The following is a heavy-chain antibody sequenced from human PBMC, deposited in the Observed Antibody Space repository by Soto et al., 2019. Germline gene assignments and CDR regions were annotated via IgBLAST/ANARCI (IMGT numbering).Heavy chain of an antibody. J-gene: IGHJ5*02. V-gene: IGHV4-59*08. CDR1: GGSISSYY. CDR2: MYYGGRT. D-gene: IGHD2-15*01. Sequence: SDPLSLTCTVSGGSISSYYWSWIRQPPGKGLEWIGYMYYGGRTNYNPSLKSRVTISVDTSKMQVSLKLSSVTAADTAVYFCARGTPSPLIVRSSRGPWFDPWGQGTLVTVSS. CDR3: ARGTPSPLIVRSSRGPWFDP.